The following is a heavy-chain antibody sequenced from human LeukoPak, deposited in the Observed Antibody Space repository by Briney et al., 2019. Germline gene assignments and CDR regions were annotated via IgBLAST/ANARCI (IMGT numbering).Heavy chain of an antibody. J-gene: IGHJ6*03. CDR1: GGSISSYY. CDR2: IYYSCST. D-gene: IGHD6-13*01. Sequence: PSETLSLTCTVSGGSISSYYWSWIRQPPGKGLEWVGYIYYSCSTNYNPSLKSRVTISVETSKNQVSLRLSSVTAADTAVYYCARAGSSVNIYYSYYMAVWGKGTTVTVSS. V-gene: IGHV4-59*01. CDR3: ARAGSSVNIYYSYYMAV.